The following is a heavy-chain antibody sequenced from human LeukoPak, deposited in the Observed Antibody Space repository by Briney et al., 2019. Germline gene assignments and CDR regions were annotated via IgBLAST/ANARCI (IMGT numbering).Heavy chain of an antibody. CDR1: GYTFTSYG. V-gene: IGHV1-18*01. D-gene: IGHD6-13*01. CDR3: ARDRRSSSWYDAFDI. J-gene: IGHJ3*02. Sequence: ASVKVSCKASGYTFTSYGISWVRQAPGQGLEWMGWISAYNGNTIYAQKFQGRVTMTEDTSTDTAYMELSSLRSEDTAVYYCARDRRSSSWYDAFDIWGQGTMVTVSS. CDR2: ISAYNGNT.